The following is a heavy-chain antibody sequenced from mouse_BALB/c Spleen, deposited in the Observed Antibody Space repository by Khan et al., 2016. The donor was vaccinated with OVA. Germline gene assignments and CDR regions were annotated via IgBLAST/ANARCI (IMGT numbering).Heavy chain of an antibody. J-gene: IGHJ3*01. CDR3: TRRGTARATLWFAY. D-gene: IGHD3-2*01. CDR2: INPSNGGT. Sequence: QIQLVQSGAELLKPGASVKLSCKASGYTFTSYSIYCLKQRPGQGLEWIGEINPSNGGTNFNEKFKSKATLTVDKSSSTAYMQLSSMTSEDSAVYYCTRRGTARATLWFAYWGQGTLVTVSA. V-gene: IGHV1S81*02. CDR1: GYTFTSYS.